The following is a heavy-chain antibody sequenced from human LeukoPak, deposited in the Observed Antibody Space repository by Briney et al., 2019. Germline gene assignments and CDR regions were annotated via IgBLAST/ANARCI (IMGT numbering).Heavy chain of an antibody. Sequence: SETLSLTCTVSGGSISSYYWSWIRQPPGKGLEWIGYIYYSGSTNYNPSLKSRVTMSVDTSKKQFSLKLSSVIAADTAVYYCARGSHGYYYGMDVWGQGTTVTSP. D-gene: IGHD1-26*01. CDR3: ARGSHGYYYGMDV. J-gene: IGHJ6*02. CDR1: GGSISSYY. V-gene: IGHV4-59*01. CDR2: IYYSGST.